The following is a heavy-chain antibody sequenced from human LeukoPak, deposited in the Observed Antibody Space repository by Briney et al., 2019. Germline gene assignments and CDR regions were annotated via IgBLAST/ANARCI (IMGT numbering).Heavy chain of an antibody. J-gene: IGHJ6*02. D-gene: IGHD2-2*01. Sequence: GGSLRLSCAASGFTFTSYAMSWVRQAPGKGLEWVSVISGSGGSTYYADSVKGRFTISRDNSKNTVYLQINSLRAEDTAVYYCAKRYCSSTSCSGGKYYYGMDVWGQGTTVTVSS. V-gene: IGHV3-23*01. CDR3: AKRYCSSTSCSGGKYYYGMDV. CDR1: GFTFTSYA. CDR2: ISGSGGST.